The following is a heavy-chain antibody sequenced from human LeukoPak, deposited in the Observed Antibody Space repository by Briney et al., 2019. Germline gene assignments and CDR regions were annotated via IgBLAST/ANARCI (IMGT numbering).Heavy chain of an antibody. CDR1: GFTFSSYA. Sequence: AGGSLRLSCAASGFTFSSYAMSWVRQAPGKGLESVSAIIRSGGSTYYADSVKGRFTISRDNSKNTLYLQMNSLRAEDTAVYYCAKTVGSTLWFGELRYNDYWGQGTLVTVSS. J-gene: IGHJ4*02. CDR3: AKTVGSTLWFGELRYNDY. CDR2: IIRSGGST. D-gene: IGHD3-10*01. V-gene: IGHV3-23*01.